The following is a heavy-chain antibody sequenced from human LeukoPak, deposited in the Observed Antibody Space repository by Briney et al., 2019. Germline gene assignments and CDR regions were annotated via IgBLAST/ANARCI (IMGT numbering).Heavy chain of an antibody. CDR2: IRYDGSNK. V-gene: IGHV3-30*02. CDR3: AKDGCSTTSCQIDY. Sequence: GGSLRLSCAASGFTFSSYGMHWVRQAPGKGLEWVAFIRYDGSNKYYADSVKGRFTISRDNSKNTLYLQMNSLRAEDTAVYYCAKDGCSTTSCQIDYWGQGTLVTVSS. CDR1: GFTFSSYG. J-gene: IGHJ4*02. D-gene: IGHD2-2*01.